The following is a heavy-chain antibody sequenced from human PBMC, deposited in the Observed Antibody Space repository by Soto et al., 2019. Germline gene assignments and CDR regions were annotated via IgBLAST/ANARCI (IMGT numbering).Heavy chain of an antibody. V-gene: IGHV4-59*13. Sequence: SETLSLTCTVSGGSIDNYYWNWVGQRPGKGLEWIGYVYYTGSTKYNPSLMTPVTISLDTSKSQFSLRLNSVTAADTAVYYCARDLDGSLDYWGQGTLVTVSS. CDR3: ARDLDGSLDY. J-gene: IGHJ4*02. CDR2: VYYTGST. CDR1: GGSIDNYY.